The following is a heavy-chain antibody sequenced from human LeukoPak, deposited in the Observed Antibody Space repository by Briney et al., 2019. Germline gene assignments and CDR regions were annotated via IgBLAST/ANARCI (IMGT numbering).Heavy chain of an antibody. D-gene: IGHD6-13*01. J-gene: IGHJ4*02. Sequence: QSGGSLRLSCMASGLTLSNFGMHWFRQAPGKGLEWVAVISNDGNNQYYADSVKGRFTISRDNSKNTLYLQMNSLRAEDTAVYYCARVAAAAGTHFDYWGQGTLVTVSS. CDR1: GLTLSNFG. V-gene: IGHV3-30*19. CDR3: ARVAAAAGTHFDY. CDR2: ISNDGNNQ.